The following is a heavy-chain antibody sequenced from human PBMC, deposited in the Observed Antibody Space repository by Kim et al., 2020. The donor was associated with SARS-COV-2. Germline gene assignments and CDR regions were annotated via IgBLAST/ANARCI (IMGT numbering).Heavy chain of an antibody. CDR2: IYHSGST. CDR3: ARGGRIWLQLRNRDAFDI. CDR1: GGSISSSNW. V-gene: IGHV4-4*02. J-gene: IGHJ3*02. D-gene: IGHD5-12*01. Sequence: SETLSLTCAVSGGSISSSNWWSWVRQPPGKGLEWIGEIYHSGSTNYNPSLKSRVTISVDKSKNQFSLKLSSVTAADTAVYYCARGGRIWLQLRNRDAFDIWGQGTMVTVSS.